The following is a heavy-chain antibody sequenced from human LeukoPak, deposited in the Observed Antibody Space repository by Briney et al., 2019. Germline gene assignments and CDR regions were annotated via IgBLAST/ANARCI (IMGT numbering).Heavy chain of an antibody. CDR2: IIPIFGTA. CDR3: ARAGSSGYEGGYFDY. D-gene: IGHD3-22*01. Sequence: EASVKVSCKASGGTFSSYAISWVRQAPGQGLEWMGGIIPIFGTANYAQKFQGRVTITADESTSTAYMELSSLRSEDTAVYYCARAGSSGYEGGYFDYWGQGTLVTVSS. CDR1: GGTFSSYA. V-gene: IGHV1-69*01. J-gene: IGHJ4*02.